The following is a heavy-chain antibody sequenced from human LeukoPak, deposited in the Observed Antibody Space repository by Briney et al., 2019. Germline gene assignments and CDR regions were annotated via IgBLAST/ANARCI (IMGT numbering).Heavy chain of an antibody. V-gene: IGHV3-74*01. CDR1: GFTFSRYW. CDR3: AKDFGELASYYMDV. Sequence: PGGSLRLSCAASGFTFSRYWMHWVRQAPGKGLVWVSRINSDGSSTGYADSVRGRFTISRDNAKNTLYLQMNSLRAGDTAVYYCAKDFGELASYYMDVWGKGTTVTVSS. J-gene: IGHJ6*03. CDR2: INSDGSST. D-gene: IGHD3-10*01.